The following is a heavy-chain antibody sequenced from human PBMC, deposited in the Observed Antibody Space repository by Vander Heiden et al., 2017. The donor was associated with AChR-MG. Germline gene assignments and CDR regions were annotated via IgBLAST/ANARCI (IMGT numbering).Heavy chain of an antibody. CDR3: AREFGYYGSGSYVGGDPNYYYYSMDV. V-gene: IGHV1-69*04. CDR1: GGTFSSHA. D-gene: IGHD3-10*01. J-gene: IGHJ6*02. Sequence: QVQLVQSGAEVKKPGSSVKVSCKASGGTFSSHAISWVRQATGQGLELMGRIITSLGIANYAQKFQGRVTITADKSTSTAYMELSSLRSEDTAVYYCAREFGYYGSGSYVGGDPNYYYYSMDVWGQGTTVTVSS. CDR2: IITSLGIA.